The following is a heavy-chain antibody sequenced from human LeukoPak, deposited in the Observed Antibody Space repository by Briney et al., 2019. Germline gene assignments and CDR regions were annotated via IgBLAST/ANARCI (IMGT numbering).Heavy chain of an antibody. D-gene: IGHD3-22*01. CDR3: ATEIRYYYGSSGYQTYFDY. Sequence: ASVKVPCKASGGTFTNYAINWVRQAHGKGLEWMGGFDPEDGETIYAQKFQGRVTMTEDTSTDTAYMELSSLRSEDTAVYYCATEIRYYYGSSGYQTYFDYWGQGTLVTVSS. V-gene: IGHV1-24*01. CDR2: FDPEDGET. CDR1: GGTFTNYA. J-gene: IGHJ4*02.